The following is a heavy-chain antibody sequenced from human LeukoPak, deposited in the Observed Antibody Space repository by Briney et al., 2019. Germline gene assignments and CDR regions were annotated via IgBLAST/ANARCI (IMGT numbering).Heavy chain of an antibody. D-gene: IGHD2-15*01. CDR1: GFTFSSYA. Sequence: GGSLRLSCAASGFTFSSYAMSWVRQAPGKGLEWVSAISGSGGSTYYADSVKGRFTISRDDSKNTLYLQMNSLRAEDTAVYYCAKDGYCSGGSCSIFDYWGQGTLVTVSS. V-gene: IGHV3-23*01. CDR3: AKDGYCSGGSCSIFDY. J-gene: IGHJ4*02. CDR2: ISGSGGST.